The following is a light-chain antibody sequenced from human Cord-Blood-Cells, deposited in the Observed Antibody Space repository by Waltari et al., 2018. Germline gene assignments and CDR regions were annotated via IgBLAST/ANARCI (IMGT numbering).Light chain of an antibody. CDR1: RSDVGSHNL. V-gene: IGLV2-23*01. Sequence: QSALTQPASASGSPGQSSNIPCTGTRSDVGSHNLGSWYQQHPGKAPKLMCYESSKRPSGLSIRFAGSKSGNTASLTITGLQAEDEADYYCSSYAGNIAVFFGGGTKLTVL. J-gene: IGLJ2*01. CDR3: SSYAGNIAVF. CDR2: ESS.